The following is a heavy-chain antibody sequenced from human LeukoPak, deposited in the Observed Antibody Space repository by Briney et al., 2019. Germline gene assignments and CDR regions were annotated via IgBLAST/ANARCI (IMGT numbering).Heavy chain of an antibody. CDR1: GGSISSYY. J-gene: IGHJ6*02. CDR2: IYTSGST. CDR3: AREEPAANHVNYYYYGMDV. V-gene: IGHV4-4*07. D-gene: IGHD2-2*01. Sequence: SETLSLTCTVSGGSISSYYWSWIRQPAGKGLEWIGRIYTSGSTNYNPSLKSRVTMSVDTSENQFSLKLSSVTAADTAVYYCAREEPAANHVNYYYYGMDVWGQGTTVTVSS.